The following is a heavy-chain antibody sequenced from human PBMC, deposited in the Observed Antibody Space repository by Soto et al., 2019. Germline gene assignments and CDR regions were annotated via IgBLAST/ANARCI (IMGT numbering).Heavy chain of an antibody. CDR2: ISAYNGNT. CDR3: ARVNYYASGSYYYYHVDV. J-gene: IGHJ6*02. Sequence: QVQLVQSGAEVKKPGASVKVSCKASGYTFTSYGISWVRQAPGQGLEWMGWISAYNGNTNYAKKLQGRVTMTTETSTSTAYMELRSLRSDDTAVYYCARVNYYASGSYYYYHVDVWGQGTTVPVSS. CDR1: GYTFTSYG. V-gene: IGHV1-18*01. D-gene: IGHD3-10*01.